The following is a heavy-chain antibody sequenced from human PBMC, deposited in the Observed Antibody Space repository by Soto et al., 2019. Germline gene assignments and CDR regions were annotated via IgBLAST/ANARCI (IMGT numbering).Heavy chain of an antibody. CDR3: AKDLVGSNADYYDY. D-gene: IGHD2-15*01. CDR2: ISGSGGST. V-gene: IGHV3-23*01. Sequence: GGSLRLSCAASGFTFSSYAMSWVRQAPGKGMEWVAAISGSGGSTYYADSVKGRFTISRENSKNTLYLQMNSLRAEDAALYYCAKDLVGSNADYYDYWGQGT. J-gene: IGHJ4*02. CDR1: GFTFSSYA.